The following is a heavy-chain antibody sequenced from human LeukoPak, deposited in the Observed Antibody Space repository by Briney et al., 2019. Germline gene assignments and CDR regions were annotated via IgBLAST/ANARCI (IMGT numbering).Heavy chain of an antibody. V-gene: IGHV1-18*01. Sequence: ASVKVSCKASGFVFTSYGFTWVRQAPGQGLEWMGWISAYNGNTNYAQKLQGRVTMTTDTSTSTAYMELRSLRSDDTAVYYCARGLYCSSTSCYDSDYWGQGTLVTVSS. J-gene: IGHJ4*02. CDR1: GFVFTSYG. CDR2: ISAYNGNT. CDR3: ARGLYCSSTSCYDSDY. D-gene: IGHD2-2*01.